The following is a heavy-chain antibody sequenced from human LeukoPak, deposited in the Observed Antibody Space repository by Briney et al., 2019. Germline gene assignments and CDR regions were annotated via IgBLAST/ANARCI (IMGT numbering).Heavy chain of an antibody. J-gene: IGHJ4*02. D-gene: IGHD4-11*01. CDR3: ARDRGYSNFDY. V-gene: IGHV3-7*01. Sequence: GGSLRLSCAASGFGFSNYWMSWVRQAPGKGLEWVANMNEDGSEKNYVDSVKGRFTISRDNTQDSLYLQMNSLRAEDTAVYYCARDRGYSNFDYWGQGTLLTVSS. CDR2: MNEDGSEK. CDR1: GFGFSNYW.